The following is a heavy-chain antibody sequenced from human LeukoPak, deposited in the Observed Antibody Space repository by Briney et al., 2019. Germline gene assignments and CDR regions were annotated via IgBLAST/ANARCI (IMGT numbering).Heavy chain of an antibody. D-gene: IGHD3-3*01. CDR2: IYTSEST. CDR1: GGSISSYY. V-gene: IGHV4-4*09. CDR3: AGGKYYYYYIDV. Sequence: SETLSLTCTVSGGSISSYYWNWIRQPPGKGLEWIGYIYTSESTNYTPSLKSRVTISVDTSKKQFSLNLSSVTAADTAVYYCAGGKYYYYYIDVWGKGTTVTVSS. J-gene: IGHJ6*03.